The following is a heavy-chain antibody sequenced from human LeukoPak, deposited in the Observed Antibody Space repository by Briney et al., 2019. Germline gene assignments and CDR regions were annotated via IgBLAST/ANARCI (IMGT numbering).Heavy chain of an antibody. CDR1: GFTVSSNY. V-gene: IGHV3-66*01. J-gene: IGHJ6*03. CDR3: XXXXXXXXXSRPYYYMDV. D-gene: IGHD6-6*01. CDR2: IYSGGST. Sequence: GGSLRLSCAASGFTVSSNYMSWVRQAPGKGLEWVSVIYSGGSTYYTDSVKGRFTISSANSKNTQYLQMSSLRVEDTAVYYCXXXXXXXXXSRPYYYMDVWGIGTTVTISS.